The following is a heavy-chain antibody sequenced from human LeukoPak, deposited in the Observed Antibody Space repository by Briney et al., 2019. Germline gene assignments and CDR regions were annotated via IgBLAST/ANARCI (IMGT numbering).Heavy chain of an antibody. CDR1: GGTFSSYA. D-gene: IGHD2-2*01. CDR3: ARSPSVPAAPYYFDY. Sequence: SVKVSCKASGGTFSSYAISWVRQAPGQGLEWMGGIIPIFGTANYAQKFQGRVTVTADESTSTAYMELSSLRSEDTAVYYCARSPSVPAAPYYFDYWGQGTLVTVSS. J-gene: IGHJ4*02. CDR2: IIPIFGTA. V-gene: IGHV1-69*01.